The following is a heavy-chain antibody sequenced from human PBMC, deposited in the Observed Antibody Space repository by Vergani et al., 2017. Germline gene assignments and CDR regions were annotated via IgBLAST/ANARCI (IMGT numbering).Heavy chain of an antibody. D-gene: IGHD6-13*01. CDR3: ARDGGIAAAGSWGWFDP. CDR2: ISWNSGSI. Sequence: EVQLVESGGGLVQPGRSLRLSCAASGFTFDDYAMHWVRQAPGKGLEWVSGISWNSGSIGYADSVKGRFTISRDNAKNSLYLQMNSLRAEDTAVYYCARDGGIAAAGSWGWFDPWGQGTLVTVSS. V-gene: IGHV3-9*01. CDR1: GFTFDDYA. J-gene: IGHJ5*02.